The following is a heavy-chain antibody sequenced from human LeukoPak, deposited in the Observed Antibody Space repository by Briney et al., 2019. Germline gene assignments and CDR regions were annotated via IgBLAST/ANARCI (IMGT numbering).Heavy chain of an antibody. J-gene: IGHJ5*02. CDR2: ISAYNGNT. CDR1: GYTFTSYG. CDR3: ASTHYYDSASYPGGISPGWFEP. V-gene: IGHV1-18*01. D-gene: IGHD3-10*01. Sequence: ASVKVSCKASGYTFTSYGISWGRQAPGQGLEWMGWISAYNGNTNYAQKLQGRVTMTTDTSTSTAYMELSSLTYDDTDVYYCASTHYYDSASYPGGISPGWFEPWGQRPLVTVSS.